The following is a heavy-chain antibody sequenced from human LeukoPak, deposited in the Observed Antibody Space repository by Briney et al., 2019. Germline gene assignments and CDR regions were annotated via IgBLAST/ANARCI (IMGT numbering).Heavy chain of an antibody. CDR3: AKDLLGELGIFDY. D-gene: IGHD3-10*01. CDR1: GFTFSSYA. V-gene: IGHV3-30*18. J-gene: IGHJ4*02. Sequence: GRSLRLSCAASGFTFSSYAMHWVRQAPGKGLEWVAVISYDGSNTYYAHSVRGRFTISRDNSKNTLYMQMNSLRGEDTAVYYCAKDLLGELGIFDYWGQGTLVTVSS. CDR2: ISYDGSNT.